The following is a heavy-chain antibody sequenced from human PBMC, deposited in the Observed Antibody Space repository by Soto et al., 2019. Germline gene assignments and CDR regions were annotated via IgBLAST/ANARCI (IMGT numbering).Heavy chain of an antibody. CDR1: GYTFTSNA. CDR2: VNAGNGYT. Sequence: QVHLVQSGAEVKKPGASVKVSCRSSGYTFTSNAIHWVRQAPGQSLEWMGWVNAGNGYTKYLQNFQGRVTISSDTSASTAYMELNSLRSEDTVVYYCARVAHTDGYVFDYWGQGTLVTVSS. CDR3: ARVAHTDGYVFDY. D-gene: IGHD5-12*01. V-gene: IGHV1-3*01. J-gene: IGHJ4*02.